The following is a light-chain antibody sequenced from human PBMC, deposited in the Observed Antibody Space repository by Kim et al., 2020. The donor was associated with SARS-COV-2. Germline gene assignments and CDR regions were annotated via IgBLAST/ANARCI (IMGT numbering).Light chain of an antibody. CDR1: QSISIN. CDR2: GAS. J-gene: IGKJ2*01. CDR3: QQYNNWPPKFT. Sequence: SPGERATLSCRASQSISINLAWYQLKPGQAPRLLIYGASTRATGVPDRFSASGSGTEFTLTIGSLQSEDFAVYYCQQYNNWPPKFTFGQGTNWRS. V-gene: IGKV3-15*01.